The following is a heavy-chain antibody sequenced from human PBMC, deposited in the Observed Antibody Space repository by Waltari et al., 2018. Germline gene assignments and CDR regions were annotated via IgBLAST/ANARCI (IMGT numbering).Heavy chain of an antibody. CDR1: GFTFSSYG. CDR3: ARGRIAASIWYFDL. J-gene: IGHJ2*01. CDR2: IWYDGSNK. D-gene: IGHD6-13*01. V-gene: IGHV3-33*01. Sequence: QVQLVASGGGVVQPGRSLRLSCSASGFTFSSYGMPWVRQAPGKGLEWVVVIWYDGSNKYYAESVKGRFTISRDNSKNTLYLQMNSLRAEDTAVYYCARGRIAASIWYFDLWGRGTLVTVSS.